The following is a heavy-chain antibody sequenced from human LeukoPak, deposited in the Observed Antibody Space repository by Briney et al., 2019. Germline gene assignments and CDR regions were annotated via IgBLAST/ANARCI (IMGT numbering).Heavy chain of an antibody. D-gene: IGHD1-26*01. Sequence: GGSLRLSCAASGFTFSDYYMSWIRQAPGKGLEWVSYVSSSGSTIYYADSVKGRFTISRDNAKNSLYLQMNSLRAEDTAVYYCARGLSGSYFDAFDIWGQGTMVTVSS. CDR2: VSSSGSTI. J-gene: IGHJ3*02. CDR1: GFTFSDYY. V-gene: IGHV3-11*01. CDR3: ARGLSGSYFDAFDI.